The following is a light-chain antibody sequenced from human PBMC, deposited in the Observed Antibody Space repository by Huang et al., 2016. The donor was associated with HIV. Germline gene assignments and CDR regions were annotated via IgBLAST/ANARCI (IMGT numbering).Light chain of an antibody. J-gene: IGKJ3*01. CDR3: QQYDTPPTT. V-gene: IGKV3-15*01. CDR1: QNVGTS. CDR2: RAT. Sequence: DTVMTQSPATLSVSPGESVTLSCRASQNVGTSSAWYQQKPGQAPRLLIFRATKRSIGVPPRFSGSGSGTEFTLTINCLQSEDFGVYYCQQYDTPPTTFGPGTTVDIK.